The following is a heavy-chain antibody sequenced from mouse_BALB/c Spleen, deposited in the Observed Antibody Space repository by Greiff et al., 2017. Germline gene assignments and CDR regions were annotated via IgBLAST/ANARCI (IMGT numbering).Heavy chain of an antibody. V-gene: IGHV5-4*02. CDR2: ISDGGSYT. Sequence: EVKLVESGGGLVKPGGSLKLSCAASGFTFSDYYMYWVRQTPEKRLEWVATISDGGSYTYYPDSVKGRFTISRDNAKNNLYLQMSSLKSEDTAMYYCAIGGGYSYAMDYWGQGTSVTVSS. CDR3: AIGGGYSYAMDY. J-gene: IGHJ4*01. CDR1: GFTFSDYY. D-gene: IGHD1-1*02.